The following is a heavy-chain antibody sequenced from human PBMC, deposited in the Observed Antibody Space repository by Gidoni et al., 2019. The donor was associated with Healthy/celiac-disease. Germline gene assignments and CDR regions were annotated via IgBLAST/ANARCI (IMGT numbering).Heavy chain of an antibody. J-gene: IGHJ4*02. CDR1: GYTFTGYY. CDR2: INPNSGGT. V-gene: IGHV1-2*02. Sequence: QVQLVQSGAEVKKPRASVKVSCTCSGYTFTGYYMHWGRQAPGKGLEWMGLINPNSGGTNYAQKFQGRVTMTRDTSISTAYMELSRLRSDDTAVYYCAHSPLRYFDWLLDYWGQGTLVTVSS. CDR3: AHSPLRYFDWLLDY. D-gene: IGHD3-9*01.